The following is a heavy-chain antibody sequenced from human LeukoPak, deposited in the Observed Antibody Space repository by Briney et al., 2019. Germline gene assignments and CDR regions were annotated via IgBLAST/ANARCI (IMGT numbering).Heavy chain of an antibody. J-gene: IGHJ6*03. Sequence: SQTLSLTCTVPGGSISSGSYYWSWIRQPAGMGLEWIGRIYTSGSTNYNPSLKSRVTISVDTSKNQFSLKLSSVTAADTAVYYCARVASDYYYYYMDVWGKGTTVTVSS. V-gene: IGHV4-61*02. CDR2: IYTSGST. CDR3: ARVASDYYYYYMDV. CDR1: GGSISSGSYY.